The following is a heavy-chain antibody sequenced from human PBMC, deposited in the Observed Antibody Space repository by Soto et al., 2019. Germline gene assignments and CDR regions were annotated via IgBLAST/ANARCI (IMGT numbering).Heavy chain of an antibody. Sequence: ASVKVSCKASGYTFTSYGISWVRQAPGQGLEWMGWISAYNGNTNYAQKLQGRVTMTTDTSTSTAYMELRSLRSDDTAVYYCARMVVVAATLGYFDYWGQGTLVTVSS. J-gene: IGHJ4*02. CDR2: ISAYNGNT. V-gene: IGHV1-18*01. D-gene: IGHD2-15*01. CDR1: GYTFTSYG. CDR3: ARMVVVAATLGYFDY.